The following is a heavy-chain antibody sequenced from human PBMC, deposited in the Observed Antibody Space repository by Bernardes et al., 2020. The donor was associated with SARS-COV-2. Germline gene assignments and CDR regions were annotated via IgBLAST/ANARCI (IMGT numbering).Heavy chain of an antibody. CDR2: VYYNGNI. J-gene: IGHJ4*02. D-gene: IGHD6-19*01. V-gene: IGHV4-59*01. Sequence: SETLSLTCTVSGGSFNDYYWSWIRQSPEKGLEWIGYVYYNGNINHNPSLNYNPSLMSRVTISIDTSKSQFSLKLNSVTAADTAVYYCAREQWLAHYVDYWGQGILVTVSS. CDR3: AREQWLAHYVDY. CDR1: GGSFNDYY.